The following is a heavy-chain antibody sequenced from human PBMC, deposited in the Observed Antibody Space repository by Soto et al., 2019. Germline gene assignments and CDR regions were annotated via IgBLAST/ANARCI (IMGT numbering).Heavy chain of an antibody. V-gene: IGHV3-74*01. CDR1: GFTFTNYW. D-gene: IGHD4-17*01. J-gene: IGHJ4*02. Sequence: EVQLVESGGGLVQPGESLRLSCSASGFTFTNYWRHWVRQAPGKGLVWVSRINAEGTTTNYADSVKGRFTTSRDNAKNTLYLQMNSLGGEDTAVYYCACSARGLYGDYNWGQGTLVTVSS. CDR2: INAEGTTT. CDR3: ACSARGLYGDYN.